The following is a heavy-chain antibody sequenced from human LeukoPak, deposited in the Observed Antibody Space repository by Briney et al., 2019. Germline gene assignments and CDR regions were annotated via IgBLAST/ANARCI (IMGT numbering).Heavy chain of an antibody. CDR3: ARIAAVGTVFDH. CDR2: IYPGDSDT. J-gene: IGHJ4*02. V-gene: IGHV5-51*01. Sequence: GESLKISCQVSKISLKSYWIGWVRQMPGKGLEWMGIIYPGDSDTRYSPSFQGQVTMSADKSISTAYLQWSSLKASDTDMYYCARIAAVGTVFDHWGQGTLVTVSS. CDR1: KISLKSYW. D-gene: IGHD6-13*01.